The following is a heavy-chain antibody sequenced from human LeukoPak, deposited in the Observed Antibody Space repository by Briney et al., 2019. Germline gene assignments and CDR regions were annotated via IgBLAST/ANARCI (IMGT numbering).Heavy chain of an antibody. CDR1: GFTFSNSA. V-gene: IGHV1-58*01. D-gene: IGHD6-13*01. J-gene: IGHJ3*02. Sequence: SVKVSCKASGFTFSNSAFQWVRQARGQRLEWIGWIVVGSDSTKYAQKFQERVSITRDMSTSTAYMELSSLRSEDTAVYYCARVAAAGTAADAFDIWGQGTMVTVSS. CDR2: IVVGSDST. CDR3: ARVAAAGTAADAFDI.